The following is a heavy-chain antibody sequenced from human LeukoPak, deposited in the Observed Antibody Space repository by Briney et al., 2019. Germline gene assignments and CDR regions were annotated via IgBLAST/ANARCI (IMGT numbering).Heavy chain of an antibody. CDR2: IYYSGST. J-gene: IGHJ4*02. D-gene: IGHD3-10*01. CDR3: ARCLYGSGSYLDY. V-gene: IGHV4-59*01. CDR1: GGSISSYY. Sequence: PSETLSLTCTVSGGSISSYYWSWIRQPPGKGLEWIGYIYYSGSTNYNPSLKSRVTISVDTSKNQFSLKLSSVTAADTAVYYCARCLYGSGSYLDYWGQGTLVTVSS.